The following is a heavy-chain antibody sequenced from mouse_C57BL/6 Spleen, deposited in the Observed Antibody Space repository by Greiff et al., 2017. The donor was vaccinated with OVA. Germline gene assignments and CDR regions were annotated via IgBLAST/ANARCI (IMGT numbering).Heavy chain of an antibody. Sequence: QVTLKESGPGILQSSQTLSLTCSFSGFSLSTSGMGVSWIRQPSGKGLEWLAHIYWDDDKRYNPSLKSRLTISKDTSRNQVFLKITSVDTADTATYYCARSAYGSSPFAYWGQGTLVTVSA. D-gene: IGHD1-1*01. V-gene: IGHV8-12*01. CDR3: ARSAYGSSPFAY. J-gene: IGHJ3*01. CDR1: GFSLSTSGMG. CDR2: IYWDDDK.